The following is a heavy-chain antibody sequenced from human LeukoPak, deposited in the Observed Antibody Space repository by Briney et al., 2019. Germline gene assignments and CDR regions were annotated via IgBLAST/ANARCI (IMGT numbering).Heavy chain of an antibody. CDR2: INPSGGST. V-gene: IGHV1-46*01. J-gene: IGHJ5*02. CDR3: ARAPNSDTASSHWFDP. CDR1: GYTFTSYY. Sequence: ASVKVSCKASGYTFTSYYMHWVRQAPGQGLEWMGIINPSGGSTSYAQKFQGRVTMTRDTSTSTVYMELSSLRSEDTAVCYCARAPNSDTASSHWFDPWGQGTLVTVSS. D-gene: IGHD5-18*01.